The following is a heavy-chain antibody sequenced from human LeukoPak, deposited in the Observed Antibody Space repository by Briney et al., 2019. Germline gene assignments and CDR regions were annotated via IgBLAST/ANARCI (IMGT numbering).Heavy chain of an antibody. CDR3: TRDNYGSGWLGYLQH. CDR2: IKSNKDGGTT. J-gene: IGHJ1*01. CDR1: GYSISSGYY. D-gene: IGHD6-19*01. V-gene: IGHV3-15*01. Sequence: ETLSLTCAVSGYSISSGYYWGWIRQPPGKGLEWVGRIKSNKDGGTTDYAAPVKGRFTISRDDSKNMVYLQMNSLKTEDTAVYYCTRDNYGSGWLGYLQHWGQGTLVTVSS.